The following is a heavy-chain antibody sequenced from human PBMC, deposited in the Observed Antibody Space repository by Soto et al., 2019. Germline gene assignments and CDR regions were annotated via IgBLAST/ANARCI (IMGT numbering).Heavy chain of an antibody. CDR3: AKLGKIVGATRFDY. D-gene: IGHD1-26*01. CDR2: ISGSGGST. Sequence: GGSLRLSCAASGFTFSSYAMSWVRQAPGKGLEWVSAISGSGGSTYYADSVKGRFTISRDNSKNTLYLQMNSLRAEDTAVYYRAKLGKIVGATRFDYWGQGTLVTVSS. J-gene: IGHJ4*02. CDR1: GFTFSSYA. V-gene: IGHV3-23*01.